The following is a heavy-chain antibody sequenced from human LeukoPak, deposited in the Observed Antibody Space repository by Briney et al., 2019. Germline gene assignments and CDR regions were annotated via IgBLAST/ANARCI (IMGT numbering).Heavy chain of an antibody. D-gene: IGHD3-22*01. CDR2: IYRGGNT. V-gene: IGHV3-53*01. CDR1: GFTGSSNY. CDR3: ARDVCDSSANYYYAFDI. Sequence: GGSLRLSCAASGFTGSSNYMSWVRQAPGKGLEWVSVIYRGGNTYYADSVKGRFTISRDNSKNTVYLQMRSLRAEDTAVYYCARDVCDSSANYYYAFDIWGQGTMVTVSS. J-gene: IGHJ3*02.